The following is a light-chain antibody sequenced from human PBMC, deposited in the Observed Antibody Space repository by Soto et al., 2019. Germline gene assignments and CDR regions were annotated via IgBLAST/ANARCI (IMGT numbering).Light chain of an antibody. CDR3: QQYNNWPYT. J-gene: IGKJ2*01. CDR2: GAS. Sequence: EIVMTQSPATLSVSPGERATHSCRASQSVSSNLAWYQQKPGQAPRLLIYGASTRATGIPARFSGSGSGTEFTLTISSLQSVDFAVYYCQQYNNWPYTFGQGTKLEIK. CDR1: QSVSSN. V-gene: IGKV3-15*01.